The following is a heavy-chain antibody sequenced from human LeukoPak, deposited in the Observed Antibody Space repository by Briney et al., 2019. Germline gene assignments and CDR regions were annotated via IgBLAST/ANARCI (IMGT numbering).Heavy chain of an antibody. CDR2: IYYSGST. V-gene: IGHV4-30-4*08. CDR3: AREARYYGSPID. D-gene: IGHD3-10*01. Sequence: SETLSLTCTVSGDSISSGGYYWSWIRQSPGMGLEWLGYIYYSGSTYYNPSLKSRVVMSMDTSKNQFSLKLNSVIAADTAVYYCAREARYYGSPIDWGQGSLVIVSS. J-gene: IGHJ4*02. CDR1: GDSISSGGYY.